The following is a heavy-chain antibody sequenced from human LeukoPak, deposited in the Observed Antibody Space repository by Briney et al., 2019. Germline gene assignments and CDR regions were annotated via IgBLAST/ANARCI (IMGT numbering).Heavy chain of an antibody. CDR3: ARSEEYTIFGVVIKGSYFDY. CDR1: GFTFSSYA. Sequence: HPGRSLRLSCAASGFTFSSYAMHWVRQAPGKGLEWVAVISYDGSNKYYADSVKGRFTISRDNSKNTLYLQMNSLRAEDTAVYYCARSEEYTIFGVVIKGSYFDYWGQGTLVTVSS. V-gene: IGHV3-30-3*01. J-gene: IGHJ4*02. CDR2: ISYDGSNK. D-gene: IGHD3-3*01.